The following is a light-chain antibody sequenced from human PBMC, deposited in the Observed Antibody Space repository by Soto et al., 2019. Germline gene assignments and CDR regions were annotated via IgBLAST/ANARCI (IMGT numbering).Light chain of an antibody. Sequence: EIVMTQSPATLSVSPGERATLSCRASQSVSSNFAWYQQKPGQAPRLLIYGASTRATGIPARFSGSGSGTEFTLTISILQSEDFAVYYCQQYNNWLFTFGQGTRLEIK. V-gene: IGKV3-15*01. J-gene: IGKJ5*01. CDR2: GAS. CDR1: QSVSSN. CDR3: QQYNNWLFT.